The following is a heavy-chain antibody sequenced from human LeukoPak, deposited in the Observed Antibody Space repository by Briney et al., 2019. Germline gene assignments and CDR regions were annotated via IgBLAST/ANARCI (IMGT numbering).Heavy chain of an antibody. V-gene: IGHV3-23*01. CDR3: VKFPEPSGYLSRTPQGHYDLDV. CDR1: GFPFPNYA. J-gene: IGHJ6*02. D-gene: IGHD3-22*01. Sequence: GGSLNLSCEASGFPFPNYAIHWGRQAPGKGLEWVSAITGAGTKYYTDSVRGRFTISRDNSMYTLYLQMNSLRAEDTALYYCVKFPEPSGYLSRTPQGHYDLDVWGQGTTVTVSS. CDR2: ITGAGTK.